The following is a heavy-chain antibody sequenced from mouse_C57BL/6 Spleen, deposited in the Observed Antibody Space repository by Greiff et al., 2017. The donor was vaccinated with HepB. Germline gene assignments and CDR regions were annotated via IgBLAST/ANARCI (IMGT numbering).Heavy chain of an antibody. D-gene: IGHD2-3*01. V-gene: IGHV1-82*01. CDR3: ARRYDGYCVSYAMDY. CDR1: GYAFSSSW. CDR2: IYPGDGDT. J-gene: IGHJ4*01. Sequence: VQLQQSGPELVKPGASVKISCKASGYAFSSSWMNWVKQRPGKGLEWIGRIYPGDGDTNYNGKFKGKATLTADKSSSTAYMQLSSLTSEDSAVYVCARRYDGYCVSYAMDYWGQGTSVTVSS.